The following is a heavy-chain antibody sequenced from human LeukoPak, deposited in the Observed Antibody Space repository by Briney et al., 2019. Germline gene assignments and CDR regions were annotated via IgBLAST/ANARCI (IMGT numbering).Heavy chain of an antibody. D-gene: IGHD3-3*01. CDR1: GYTFTSYY. CDR3: ARSTYYDFWSGYYFDY. CDR2: INPSGGST. J-gene: IGHJ4*02. V-gene: IGHV1-46*01. Sequence: ASVKVSCKASGYTFTSYYMHWVRQAPGQGLEWMGIINPSGGSTSYAQKFQGRVTMTRDMSTSTVYMELSSLRSEDTAVYYCARSTYYDFWSGYYFDYWGQGTLVTVSS.